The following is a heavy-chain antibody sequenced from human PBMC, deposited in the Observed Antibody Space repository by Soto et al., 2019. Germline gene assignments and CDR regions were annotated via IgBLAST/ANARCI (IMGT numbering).Heavy chain of an antibody. CDR2: IYYSGST. CDR1: GGSISSSSYY. V-gene: IGHV4-39*01. CDR3: ARHNGIFRAARPGFWFDP. J-gene: IGHJ5*02. D-gene: IGHD6-6*01. Sequence: SETLSLTCTVSGGSISSSSYYWGWIRQPPGKGLEWIGSIYYSGSTYYNPSLKSRVTISVDTSKNQFSLKLSSVTAADTAVYYCARHNGIFRAARPGFWFDPWGQGTLVTVSS.